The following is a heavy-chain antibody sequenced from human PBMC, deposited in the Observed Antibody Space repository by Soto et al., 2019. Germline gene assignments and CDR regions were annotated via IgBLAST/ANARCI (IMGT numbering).Heavy chain of an antibody. Sequence: SETLSLTCAVSGGSINSRNWWTWVRQPPGKSLEWIGEIDHSGSTKYNPSLKSRVTISIERSRNQFSLNLTSVTAADTAVYYCARVTWDTAIYFDYWGQGTLVTVSS. D-gene: IGHD5-18*01. J-gene: IGHJ4*02. V-gene: IGHV4-4*02. CDR2: IDHSGST. CDR1: GGSINSRNW. CDR3: ARVTWDTAIYFDY.